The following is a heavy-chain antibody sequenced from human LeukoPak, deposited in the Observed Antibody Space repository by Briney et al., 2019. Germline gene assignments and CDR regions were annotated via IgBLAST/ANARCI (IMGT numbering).Heavy chain of an antibody. Sequence: ASVKVSCKASGYTFTSYGISWVRQAPGQGLEWMGWISAYNGNTNYAQKLQGRVTMTTDTSTSTAYMELRSLRSDDTAVYYSAGTYYDILTGYYNLDYWGQGTLVTVSS. CDR1: GYTFTSYG. CDR3: AGTYYDILTGYYNLDY. D-gene: IGHD3-9*01. CDR2: ISAYNGNT. V-gene: IGHV1-18*01. J-gene: IGHJ4*02.